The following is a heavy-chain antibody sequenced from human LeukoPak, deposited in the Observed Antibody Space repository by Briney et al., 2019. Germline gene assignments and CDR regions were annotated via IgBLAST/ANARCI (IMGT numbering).Heavy chain of an antibody. CDR2: MYLSGTT. Sequence: SETLSLTCTVSGDSINSLDLWSWVRQPPGKGLEWIGEMYLSGTTHSNPSVKSRVTIPIDKSKNQFFLNLSSVTAADTAVYYCARGPLTIFGVVTLEYYYYGMDVWGQGTTVTVSS. D-gene: IGHD3-3*01. CDR3: ARGPLTIFGVVTLEYYYYGMDV. CDR1: GDSINSLDL. J-gene: IGHJ6*02. V-gene: IGHV4-4*02.